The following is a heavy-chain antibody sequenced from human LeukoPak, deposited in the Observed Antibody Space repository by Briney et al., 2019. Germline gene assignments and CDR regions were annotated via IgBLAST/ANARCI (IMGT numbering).Heavy chain of an antibody. CDR3: ARERRYYYDSSGYYYGGKMDV. J-gene: IGHJ6*02. Sequence: PSETLSLTCTVSGGSISSSNYYWSWIRQHPGKGLEWLGYIYYSGSTYYNPSLKSRVTISVDTSKNQFSLKLSSVTAADTAVYYCARERRYYYDSSGYYYGGKMDVWGQGTTVTVSS. CDR2: IYYSGST. D-gene: IGHD3-22*01. CDR1: GGSISSSNYY. V-gene: IGHV4-31*03.